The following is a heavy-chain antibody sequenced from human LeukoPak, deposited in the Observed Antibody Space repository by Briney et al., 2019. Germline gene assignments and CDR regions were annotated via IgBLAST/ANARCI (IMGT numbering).Heavy chain of an antibody. CDR1: GFTFSSYA. Sequence: GGSLRLSCAASGFTFSSYAMSWVRQAPGKGLEWVSSISSSSSYIYYADSVKGRFTISRDNAKNSLYLQMNSLRAEDTAVYYCARSSPHCSSTSCYNDAFDIWGQGTTVTVSS. CDR3: ARSSPHCSSTSCYNDAFDI. CDR2: ISSSSSYI. D-gene: IGHD2-2*02. J-gene: IGHJ3*02. V-gene: IGHV3-21*01.